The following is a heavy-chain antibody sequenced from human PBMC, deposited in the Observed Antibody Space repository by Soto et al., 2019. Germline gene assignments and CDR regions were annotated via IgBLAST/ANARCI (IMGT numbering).Heavy chain of an antibody. CDR3: ARESLSSGTWDYYYGMDV. J-gene: IGHJ6*02. CDR2: IIPIFGTA. V-gene: IGHV1-69*06. D-gene: IGHD3-10*01. CDR1: GGTFSSYA. Sequence: QVQLVQSGAEVKKPGSSVKVSCKASGGTFSSYAISWVRQAPGQGLEWMGGIIPIFGTANYAQKFQGRVTITADKSTRTAFREMSSRRSEDTAVYCCARESLSSGTWDYYYGMDVWGQGTTVTVS.